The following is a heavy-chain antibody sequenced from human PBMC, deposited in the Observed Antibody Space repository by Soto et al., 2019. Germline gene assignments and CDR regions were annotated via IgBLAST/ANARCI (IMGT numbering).Heavy chain of an antibody. D-gene: IGHD3-16*01. Sequence: GGSLRLSCAASGFTFSSYGMHWVRQAPGKGLEWGAVIWYDGSNKYYADSVKGRFTISRDNSKNTLYLQMNSLRAEDTAVYYCARGSVFGDYGMDVWGQGTTVTVSS. CDR1: GFTFSSYG. CDR2: IWYDGSNK. CDR3: ARGSVFGDYGMDV. V-gene: IGHV3-33*01. J-gene: IGHJ6*02.